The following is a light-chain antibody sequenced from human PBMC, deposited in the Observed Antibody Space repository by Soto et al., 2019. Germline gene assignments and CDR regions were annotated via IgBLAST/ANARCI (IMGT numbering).Light chain of an antibody. J-gene: IGKJ1*01. CDR2: KAS. V-gene: IGKV1-5*03. CDR3: QQYNSYPWT. Sequence: DIQMTQSPSTLSASVGDRVTITCRASGSIDSWLAWHQQKPGRAPKLLISKASSLESGVPSRFSGSGFGTEFTLTISSLQPDDFATYYCQQYNSYPWTFGQGTKVDIK. CDR1: GSIDSW.